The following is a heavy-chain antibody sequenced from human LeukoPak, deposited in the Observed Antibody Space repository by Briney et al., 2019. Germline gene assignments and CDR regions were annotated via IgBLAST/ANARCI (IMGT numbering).Heavy chain of an antibody. CDR2: ISSSGSGGNT. CDR3: ATDRTVGASYWYFDL. CDR1: GVTLSNYA. Sequence: GGSLRLSCVASGVTLSNYAMSWARQAPGKGLEWVSGISSSGSGGNTYYADSVKGRFTISRDSSRNTLFLHMNTLRAEDTAIYYCATDRTVGASYWYFDLWGRGTLVTVSS. J-gene: IGHJ2*01. V-gene: IGHV3-23*01. D-gene: IGHD1-26*01.